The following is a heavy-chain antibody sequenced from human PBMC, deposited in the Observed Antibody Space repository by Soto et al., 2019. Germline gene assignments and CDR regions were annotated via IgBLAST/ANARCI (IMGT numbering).Heavy chain of an antibody. CDR2: IRNKANRYTT. J-gene: IGHJ6*02. Sequence: EVQLVESGGGLVQPGGSLRLSCAASGFTFSDYYMDWVRQAPGKGLEWVGRIRNKANRYTTEYAASVKGRFTISGDDSKNSMYLEMNRLKTGGTGVYYFNRGLAPGNSRGLDVWGQGITVTVSS. CDR1: GFTFSDYY. CDR3: NRGLAPGNSRGLDV. D-gene: IGHD3-9*01. V-gene: IGHV3-72*01.